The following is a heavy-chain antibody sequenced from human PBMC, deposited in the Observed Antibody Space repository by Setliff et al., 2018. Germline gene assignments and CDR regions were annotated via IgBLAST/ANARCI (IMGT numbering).Heavy chain of an antibody. J-gene: IGHJ4*02. V-gene: IGHV4-39*01. D-gene: IGHD3-10*01. CDR3: ARHTIAMSTIISYFDY. CDR2: MYSSGST. CDR1: GGPINSDRYY. Sequence: TSETLSLTCTVSGGPINSDRYYWGWIRQPPGKGLEWIGSMYSSGSTYYNPSLKSRVTISVDTSKSQFSLKVNSVTAADTAVYYCARHTIAMSTIISYFDYWGQGTLVTVSS.